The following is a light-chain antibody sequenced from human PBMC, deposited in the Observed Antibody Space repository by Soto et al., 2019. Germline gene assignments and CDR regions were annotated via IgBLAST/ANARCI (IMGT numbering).Light chain of an antibody. CDR2: GSD. CDR1: SSNIGAGSD. Sequence: QSVLTQPPSVSGAPGQRVTISCTGSSSNIGAGSDVHWYQQLPGTAPKLLIYGSDNRPSGVPDRFSGSRSGTSASLAISGLQSEDEADYYCVAWDDSLNGHVVFGGGTKVTVL. J-gene: IGLJ2*01. V-gene: IGLV1-40*01. CDR3: VAWDDSLNGHVV.